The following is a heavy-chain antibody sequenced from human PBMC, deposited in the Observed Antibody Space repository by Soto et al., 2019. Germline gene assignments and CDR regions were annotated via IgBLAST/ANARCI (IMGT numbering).Heavy chain of an antibody. CDR1: GFTFSSCA. Sequence: QVQLVESGGGVVQPGRSLRLYYAASGFTFSSCAMHWVRQAPGKGLEWVALISYDGSNKYYADSVKGRFTISRDNSKNTLYLQMNSLRAEDTAVYYCARDKRDLRFLEWSYYFDYWGQGTLVTVSS. D-gene: IGHD3-3*01. J-gene: IGHJ4*02. CDR3: ARDKRDLRFLEWSYYFDY. CDR2: ISYDGSNK. V-gene: IGHV3-30-3*01.